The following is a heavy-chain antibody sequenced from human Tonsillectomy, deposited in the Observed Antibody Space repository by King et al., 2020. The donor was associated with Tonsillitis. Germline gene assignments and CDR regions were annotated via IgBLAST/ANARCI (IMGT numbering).Heavy chain of an antibody. Sequence: VQLVESGGGLVQPGRSLRLSCAASGFTFDDYAMHWVRQAPGKGLEWVSGISWNSGSIGYADSVKGRFTISRDNAKNSLYLQMNSLRAEDTALYYCAKDSTPALAGTRHFDYWGQGTLVTVSS. D-gene: IGHD6-19*01. CDR1: GFTFDDYA. J-gene: IGHJ4*02. CDR3: AKDSTPALAGTRHFDY. CDR2: ISWNSGSI. V-gene: IGHV3-9*01.